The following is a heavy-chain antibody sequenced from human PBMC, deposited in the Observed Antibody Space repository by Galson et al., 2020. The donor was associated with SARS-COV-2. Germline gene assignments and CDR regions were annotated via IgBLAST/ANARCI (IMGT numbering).Heavy chain of an antibody. J-gene: IGHJ6*02. CDR3: SRDLTSTLYVGQVPYYYYGMDV. CDR2: INPSGGST. D-gene: IGHD3-3*01. V-gene: IGHV1-46*01. Sequence: ASAKVSCKASGYTFTSYYMHWVRQAPGQGLEWMGIINPSGGSTSYAQKFQGRVTMTRDTSTSTVYMELSSLRSEDTAVYYCSRDLTSTLYVGQVPYYYYGMDVWGQGTTVTVSS. CDR1: GYTFTSYY.